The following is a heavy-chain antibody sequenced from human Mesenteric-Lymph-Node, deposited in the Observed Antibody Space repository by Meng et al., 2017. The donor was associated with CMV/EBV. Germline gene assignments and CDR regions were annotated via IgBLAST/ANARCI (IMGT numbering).Heavy chain of an antibody. J-gene: IGHJ5*02. D-gene: IGHD2-2*01. V-gene: IGHV1-2*02. CDR1: YK. CDR2: INPNSGGT. CDR3: ARDPEEDIVVVPAALITRVWFDP. Sequence: YKMHWGRQDPGQGLEWMGWINPNSGGTNYAQKFQGRVTMTRDTSISTAYMELSRLRSDDTAVYYCARDPEEDIVVVPAALITRVWFDPWGQGTLVTVSS.